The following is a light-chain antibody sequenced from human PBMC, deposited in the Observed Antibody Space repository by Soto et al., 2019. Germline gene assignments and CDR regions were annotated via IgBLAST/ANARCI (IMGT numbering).Light chain of an antibody. Sequence: IQLTQSPSSLSASVGDRVTITCRASQGIGSYLAWYQQKPGEAPKLLIFAASTLQSGVPSRFSGSGSGTDFTLTISSLQAEDFAMYYCLLYFSPDRYTFGPGTKVQIK. CDR2: AAS. CDR1: QGIGSY. V-gene: IGKV1-9*01. J-gene: IGKJ2*01. CDR3: LLYFSPDRYT.